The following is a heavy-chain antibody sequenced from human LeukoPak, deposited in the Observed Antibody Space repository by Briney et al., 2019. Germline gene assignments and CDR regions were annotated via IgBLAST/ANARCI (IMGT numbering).Heavy chain of an antibody. V-gene: IGHV1-2*02. D-gene: IGHD6-13*01. CDR3: VRPIAAAGRMNWFDP. CDR1: GYTFTGYY. Sequence: ASVKVSCKASGYTFTGYYMHWVRQAPGQGLEWMGWINPNSGGTNYAQKFQGRVTMTRDTSISTAYMELSRLRSDDTAVYYCVRPIAAAGRMNWFDPWGQGTLVTVSS. J-gene: IGHJ5*02. CDR2: INPNSGGT.